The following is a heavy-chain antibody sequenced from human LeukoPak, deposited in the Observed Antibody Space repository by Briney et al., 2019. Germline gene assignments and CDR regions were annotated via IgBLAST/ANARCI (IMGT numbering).Heavy chain of an antibody. CDR1: GDSISSDGYS. J-gene: IGHJ5*02. Sequence: SETLSLTCAVSGDSISSDGYSWSWIRQPPGKGLEWIGYIYYSGSTNYNPSLKSRVTISVDTSKNQFSLKLSSVTAADTAVYYCATMVARWWFDPWGQGTLVTVSS. CDR3: ATMVARWWFDP. D-gene: IGHD2-15*01. CDR2: IYYSGST. V-gene: IGHV4-61*08.